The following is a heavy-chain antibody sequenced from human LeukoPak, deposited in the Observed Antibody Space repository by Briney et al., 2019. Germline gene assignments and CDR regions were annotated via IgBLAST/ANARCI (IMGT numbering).Heavy chain of an antibody. Sequence: PSETLSLTCTVSGGSISSGNYYWSWIRQPAGKGLEWIGRIYTSGSTNYNPSLKSRVTISIDKSKNQFSLKLSSVTATDTAVYYCARDRDYRGSGTFYTYYFDYWGQGTLVTVSS. D-gene: IGHD3-10*01. CDR2: IYTSGST. CDR1: GGSISSGNYY. V-gene: IGHV4-61*02. J-gene: IGHJ4*02. CDR3: ARDRDYRGSGTFYTYYFDY.